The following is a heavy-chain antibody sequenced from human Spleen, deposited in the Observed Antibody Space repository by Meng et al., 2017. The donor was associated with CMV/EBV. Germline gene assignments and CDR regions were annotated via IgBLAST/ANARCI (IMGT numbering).Heavy chain of an antibody. V-gene: IGHV1-2*02. CDR2: INPNSGGT. CDR3: ARSTGAYPGGAIDI. Sequence: ASVKVSCKASGYTFTGYYMHWVRQAPGQGLEWMGWINPNSGGTNYAQKFQGRVTMTRDTSISTAYMELSRLISDDTAVYYCARSTGAYPGGAIDIWGQGTMVTVSS. J-gene: IGHJ3*02. D-gene: IGHD1-1*01. CDR1: GYTFTGYY.